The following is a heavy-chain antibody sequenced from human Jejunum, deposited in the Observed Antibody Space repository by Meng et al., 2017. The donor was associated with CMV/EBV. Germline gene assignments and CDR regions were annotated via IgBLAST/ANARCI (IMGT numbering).Heavy chain of an antibody. CDR1: VYTFTINN. D-gene: IGHD1-26*01. CDR2: IDTYTGNP. CDR3: ARDGLSGRYFDY. V-gene: IGHV7-4-1*02. J-gene: IGHJ4*02. Sequence: CKTSVYTFTINNIIWVRQAPGQGPEWMGWIDTYTGNPTYAQDFTGRFVFSLDTSVNTAYLQISSLKAEDTAVYYCARDGLSGRYFDYWGQGTLVTVSS.